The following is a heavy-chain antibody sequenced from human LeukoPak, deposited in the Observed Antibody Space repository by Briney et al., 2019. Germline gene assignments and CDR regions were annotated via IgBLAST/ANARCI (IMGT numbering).Heavy chain of an antibody. J-gene: IGHJ4*02. V-gene: IGHV4-61*02. CDR2: IYTSGST. CDR3: ASSSYPNFFDY. Sequence: SQTLSLTCTVSGGSISSGSYYWSWIRQPAGKGLEWIGRIYTSGSTNYSPSLKSRASMSIDTSKNLFSLRLSSVTAADTAVYYCASSSYPNFFDYWGQGTLVTVSS. CDR1: GGSISSGSYY. D-gene: IGHD3-16*02.